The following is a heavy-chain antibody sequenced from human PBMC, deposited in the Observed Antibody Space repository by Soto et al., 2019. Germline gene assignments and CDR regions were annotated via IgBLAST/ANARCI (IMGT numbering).Heavy chain of an antibody. V-gene: IGHV5-51*01. Sequence: GESLKISCKGSGYTFYSYWIAWVRQVPGKGLEWMGIIYPGDSDTRYSPSFQGQVTISADKSINTAYLQWSSLKASDTAMYYCASPHGNSYGFGFDIWGQGTMVTVSS. CDR3: ASPHGNSYGFGFDI. J-gene: IGHJ3*02. CDR2: IYPGDSDT. D-gene: IGHD4-17*01. CDR1: GYTFYSYW.